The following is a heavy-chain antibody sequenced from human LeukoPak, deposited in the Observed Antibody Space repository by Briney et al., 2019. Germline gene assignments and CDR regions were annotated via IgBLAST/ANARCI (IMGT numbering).Heavy chain of an antibody. CDR2: IYYSGST. Sequence: SETLSLTCTVSGGSISSYYWSWIRQPPGEGLEWIGYIYYSGSTNYNPSLKSRVTISVDTSKNQFSLKLSSVTAADTAVYYCASEESSDYRWGYWGQGALVTVSS. D-gene: IGHD4-17*01. CDR1: GGSISSYY. CDR3: ASEESSDYRWGY. V-gene: IGHV4-59*01. J-gene: IGHJ4*02.